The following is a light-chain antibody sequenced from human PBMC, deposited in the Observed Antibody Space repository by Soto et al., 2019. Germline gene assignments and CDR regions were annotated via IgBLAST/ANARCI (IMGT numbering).Light chain of an antibody. V-gene: IGKV1-5*03. CDR2: KAS. CDR1: QSISTY. CDR3: QQYNTYSRT. J-gene: IGKJ1*01. Sequence: IQMTQSPSALSASVGRRVGNTCRASQSISTYLAWYQQKPGKAPKLLIYKASSLESGVPSRFSGSGSGAEFTLTISSLQPDDFATYYCQQYNTYSRTFGQGTKVDIK.